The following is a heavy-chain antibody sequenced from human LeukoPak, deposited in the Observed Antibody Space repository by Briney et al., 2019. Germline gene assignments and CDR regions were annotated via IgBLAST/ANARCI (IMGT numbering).Heavy chain of an antibody. J-gene: IGHJ4*02. CDR3: AKVSFDGGVIPYFDS. V-gene: IGHV3-23*01. CDR1: GFSFTKYA. D-gene: IGHD3-16*02. CDR2: RSSSGDST. Sequence: PGGSLRLSCAASGFSFTKYAMSWVRQAPGKGLNGAPGRSSSGDSTDYADSVKGRFTIPRDNSKNTLYLQMDSLRVEDTAVFYCAKVSFDGGVIPYFDSWGLGTVVTVSS.